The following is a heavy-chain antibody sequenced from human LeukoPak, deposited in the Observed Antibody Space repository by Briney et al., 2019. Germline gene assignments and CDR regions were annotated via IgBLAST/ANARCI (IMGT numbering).Heavy chain of an antibody. Sequence: SETLSLTCTVSGGSITSSSYYRGWIRQPPGKGLEWIGSIFYGGSTYYNPSLKSRVTISVDTSKTQFSLKLSSVTAADTAVYYCAKQQLVRCFDYWGQGTLVTVSS. CDR1: GGSITSSSYY. CDR3: AKQQLVRCFDY. V-gene: IGHV4-39*01. D-gene: IGHD6-13*01. J-gene: IGHJ4*02. CDR2: IFYGGST.